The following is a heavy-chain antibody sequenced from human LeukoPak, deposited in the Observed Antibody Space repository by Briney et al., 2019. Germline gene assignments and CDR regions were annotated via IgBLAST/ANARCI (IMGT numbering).Heavy chain of an antibody. D-gene: IGHD1-26*01. CDR3: WAPPRWASGEAFDV. V-gene: IGHV3-66*01. CDR1: GVTVYDNY. J-gene: IGHJ3*01. CDR2: LYSSGTT. Sequence: PGGSLRLSCAAYGVTVYDNYMSWVRQAPDKGLEWVAALYSSGTTFYADSAKGRFTISRDNSKNTLYLQMKSLRVEDTAIYYCWAPPRWASGEAFDVWGQGTVVIVSS.